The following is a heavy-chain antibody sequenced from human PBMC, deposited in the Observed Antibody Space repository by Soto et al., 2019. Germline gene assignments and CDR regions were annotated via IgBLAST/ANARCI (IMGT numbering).Heavy chain of an antibody. Sequence: GGSLRLSCAASGFTFDDYAMHWVRQAPGKGLEWVSGISWNSDNIGYADSVKGRFTISRDNVKNSLYLQMNSLRAEDTALYYCAKDLYSNYGDALDIWGQGTMVTVSS. CDR3: AKDLYSNYGDALDI. CDR1: GFTFDDYA. CDR2: ISWNSDNI. D-gene: IGHD4-4*01. J-gene: IGHJ3*02. V-gene: IGHV3-9*01.